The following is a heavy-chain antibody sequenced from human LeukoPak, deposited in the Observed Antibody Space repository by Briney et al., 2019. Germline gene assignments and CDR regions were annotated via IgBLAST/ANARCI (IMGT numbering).Heavy chain of an antibody. D-gene: IGHD6-6*01. V-gene: IGHV3-21*01. CDR1: GFTFSPYS. Sequence: GGSLRLSCAASGFTFSPYSMNWVRQAPGKGLEWVSSISSSSSYIYYADSVKGRFTISRDNAKNSLYLQMNSLRAEDTAVYYCVREGTYGQYNSSPFDYWGQGTLVTVSS. J-gene: IGHJ4*02. CDR2: ISSSSSYI. CDR3: VREGTYGQYNSSPFDY.